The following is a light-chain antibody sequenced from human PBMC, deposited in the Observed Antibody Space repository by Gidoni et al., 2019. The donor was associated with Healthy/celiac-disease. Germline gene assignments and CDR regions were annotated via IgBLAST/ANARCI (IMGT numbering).Light chain of an antibody. Sequence: SSELTQDPAVSVALGQTVRITCQENSLRSYYASWYQLKPGQAPVLVIYGKNNRPSGIPDRFSGSSSGNTASLTITGAQAEDEADYYCNSRDSSANPFFGGGTKLTVL. V-gene: IGLV3-19*01. CDR2: GKN. CDR1: SLRSYY. J-gene: IGLJ2*01. CDR3: NSRDSSANPF.